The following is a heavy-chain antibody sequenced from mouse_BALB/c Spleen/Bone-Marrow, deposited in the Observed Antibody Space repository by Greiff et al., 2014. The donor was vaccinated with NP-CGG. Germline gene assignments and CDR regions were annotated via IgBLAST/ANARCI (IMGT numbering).Heavy chain of an antibody. Sequence: VQLQQPGPGLVKPSQSLSLTCTVTGYSITSDYAWNWIRQFPGNKLEWMGYISYSGSTSYNPSLTSRISITRDTSKNQFFLQLNSVTTEDTATEDCARYDYDGGDFDYWGQGTTLTVSS. CDR2: ISYSGST. V-gene: IGHV3-2*02. J-gene: IGHJ2*01. D-gene: IGHD2-4*01. CDR1: GYSITSDYA. CDR3: ARYDYDGGDFDY.